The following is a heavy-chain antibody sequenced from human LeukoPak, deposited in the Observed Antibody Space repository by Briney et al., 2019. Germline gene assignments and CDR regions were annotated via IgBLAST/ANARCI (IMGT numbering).Heavy chain of an antibody. J-gene: IGHJ3*02. CDR2: ISGSGGST. V-gene: IGHV3-23*01. D-gene: IGHD3-9*01. Sequence: GGSLRLSCAASGFTFSSYAMGWVRQAPGKGLEWVSAISGSGGSTYCADSVKGRFTISRDNSKNTLYLQMNSLRAEDTAVYYCAKEKFDYDILTGYSDDAFDIWGQGTMVTVSS. CDR1: GFTFSSYA. CDR3: AKEKFDYDILTGYSDDAFDI.